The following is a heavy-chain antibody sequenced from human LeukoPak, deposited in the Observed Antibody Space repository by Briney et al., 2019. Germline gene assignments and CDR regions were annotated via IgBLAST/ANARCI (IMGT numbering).Heavy chain of an antibody. V-gene: IGHV3-9*01. D-gene: IGHD6-19*01. Sequence: GGSLRLSCAASGFSFDDHAMHWVRQAPGKGLEWVSAISWNGNSIVYADSVKGRFTIARDNAKNSLYLQMNSLRAEDTAEYYCAKDSNGWYQRGSNYFDYWGQGTLVTVSS. CDR1: GFSFDDHA. CDR3: AKDSNGWYQRGSNYFDY. CDR2: ISWNGNSI. J-gene: IGHJ4*02.